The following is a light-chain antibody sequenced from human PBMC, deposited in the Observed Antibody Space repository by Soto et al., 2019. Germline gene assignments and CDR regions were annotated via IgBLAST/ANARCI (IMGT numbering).Light chain of an antibody. CDR2: DVS. V-gene: IGLV2-14*03. Sequence: QSVLTQPASVSGSPGQSITISCTGTSSGVGGYNYVSWYQHHPGKAPKLMIFDVSNRPSGVSNRFSGSKSGNTASLTISGLRPEDEADYYCSSYTTSNTRQIVFGTGTKSPS. CDR1: SSGVGGYNY. CDR3: SSYTTSNTRQIV. J-gene: IGLJ1*01.